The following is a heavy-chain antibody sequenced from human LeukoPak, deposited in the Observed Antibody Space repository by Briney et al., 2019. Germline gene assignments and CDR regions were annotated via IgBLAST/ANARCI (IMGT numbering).Heavy chain of an antibody. V-gene: IGHV3-13*04. D-gene: IGHD5-18*01. Sequence: GGSLRLSCAASGFTSSRPDMHWVRQVTGKGLEWVSSIGTTGDTNYAASVKGRFTISRDIAENSFYLQMNDLRAGDTAVYYCVRENRRRYNYGDYFYYGMDVWGQGTTVTVSS. CDR3: VRENRRRYNYGDYFYYGMDV. J-gene: IGHJ6*02. CDR1: GFTSSRPD. CDR2: IGTTGDT.